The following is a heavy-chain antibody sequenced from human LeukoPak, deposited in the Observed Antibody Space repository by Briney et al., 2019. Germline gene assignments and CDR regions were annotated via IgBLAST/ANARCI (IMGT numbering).Heavy chain of an antibody. Sequence: SETLSLTCAVYGGSFSGYYWSWIRQPPGQGLEWIGEINHSGSTNYNPSLKSRVTISVDTSKNQFSLKLSSVTAADTAVYYCATLALQRRTYKRGTYCSGGRCRPAFDYWGQGTLVTVSS. CDR2: INHSGST. D-gene: IGHD2-15*01. CDR1: GGSFSGYY. V-gene: IGHV4-34*01. CDR3: ATLALQRRTYKRGTYCSGGRCRPAFDY. J-gene: IGHJ4*02.